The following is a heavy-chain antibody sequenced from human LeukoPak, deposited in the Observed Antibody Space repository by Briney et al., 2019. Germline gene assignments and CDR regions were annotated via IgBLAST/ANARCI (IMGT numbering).Heavy chain of an antibody. J-gene: IGHJ4*02. CDR2: ISADNGDT. Sequence: ASVKVSCKASGYTFTSAGISWLRQAPGQGVDWMGWISADNGDTNYAQKLQGRVTMTTDTSTSTAYMELRSLRSDDTAVYYCGRGSYGDPLFDYWGQGTLVTVSS. V-gene: IGHV1-18*01. CDR3: GRGSYGDPLFDY. CDR1: GYTFTSAG. D-gene: IGHD4-17*01.